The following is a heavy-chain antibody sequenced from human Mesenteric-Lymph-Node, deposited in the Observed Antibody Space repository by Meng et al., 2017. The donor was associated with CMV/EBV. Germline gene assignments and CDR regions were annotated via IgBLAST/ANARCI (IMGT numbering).Heavy chain of an antibody. CDR3: ARGLDWGQLGGFDY. CDR1: GYSFTDYS. Sequence: SGYSFTDYSLHWVRQAPGQGLEWLGVINPSGYSTFYTQKFQGRVTMTRDTTTSTAYMELSSLRSEDTAVYYCARGLDWGQLGGFDYWGQGTLVTVSS. V-gene: IGHV1-46*01. J-gene: IGHJ4*02. CDR2: INPSGYST. D-gene: IGHD3/OR15-3a*01.